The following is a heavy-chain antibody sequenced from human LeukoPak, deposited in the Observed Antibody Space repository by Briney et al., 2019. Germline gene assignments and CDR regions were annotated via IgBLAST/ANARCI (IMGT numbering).Heavy chain of an antibody. CDR3: ARDLSYGYYLGY. CDR2: ISVHNGNT. D-gene: IGHD5-18*01. J-gene: IGHJ4*02. CDR1: GYTFTSYG. V-gene: IGHV1-18*04. Sequence: ASVKVSCKASGYTFTSYGISWVRQAPRQGLEWMGWISVHNGNTNYAQKLQGRVTMTTDTSTSTAYMELRSLRSDDTAVYYCARDLSYGYYLGYWGQGTLVTVSS.